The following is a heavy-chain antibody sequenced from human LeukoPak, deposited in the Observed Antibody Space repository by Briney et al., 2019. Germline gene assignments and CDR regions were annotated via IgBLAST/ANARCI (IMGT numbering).Heavy chain of an antibody. Sequence: SETLSLTCTVSGGSISSGDYYWSWIRQPPGKGLEWIGFIYYSGSTYYNPSLKSRVTISVDTSKNQFSLKLSSVTAADTAVYYCASRRLRGVFYWGQGTLVTVSS. CDR1: GGSISSGDYY. CDR2: IYYSGST. D-gene: IGHD3-10*01. CDR3: ASRRLRGVFY. V-gene: IGHV4-30-4*01. J-gene: IGHJ4*02.